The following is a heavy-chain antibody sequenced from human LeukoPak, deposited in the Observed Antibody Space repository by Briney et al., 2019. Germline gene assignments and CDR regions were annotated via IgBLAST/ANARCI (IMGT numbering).Heavy chain of an antibody. CDR3: AKVVEQLVPDY. CDR1: GFTVSTYV. CDR2: INHDGSDI. Sequence: GGSLRLSCAVSGFTVSTYVMHWVRRAPGEGLVWVSRINHDGSDISYADSAKGRSTISRDNAKNTLYLQMNRLRAGETAIFYFAKVVEQLVPDYWGQGTLVTVSS. J-gene: IGHJ4*02. V-gene: IGHV3-74*01. D-gene: IGHD6-6*01.